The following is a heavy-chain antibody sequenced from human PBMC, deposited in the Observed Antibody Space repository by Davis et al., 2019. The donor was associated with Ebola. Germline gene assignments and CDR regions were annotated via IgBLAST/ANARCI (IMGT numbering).Heavy chain of an antibody. CDR3: ARDKDIVVVPAAKDGKYYYYGMDV. D-gene: IGHD2-2*01. J-gene: IGHJ6*02. V-gene: IGHV1-69*04. Sequence: AASVKVSCKASGYTFTSYYMHWVRQAPGQGLEWMGRIIPILGIANYAQKFQGRVTITADKSTSTAYMELSSLRSEDTAVYYCARDKDIVVVPAAKDGKYYYYGMDVWGQGTTVTVSS. CDR2: IIPILGIA. CDR1: GYTFTSYY.